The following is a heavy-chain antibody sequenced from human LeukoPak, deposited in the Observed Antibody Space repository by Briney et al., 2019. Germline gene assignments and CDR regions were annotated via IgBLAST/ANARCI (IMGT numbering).Heavy chain of an antibody. D-gene: IGHD1-26*01. V-gene: IGHV1-46*01. CDR3: ARDFIANLGTPWDEYYFDY. J-gene: IGHJ4*02. Sequence: GASVKVSCKASGYTFTSYYMHWVRQAPGQGLEWMGIINPSGGSTSYAQKFQGRVTMTRDTSTSTVYMEPSSLRSEDTAVYYCARDFIANLGTPWDEYYFDYWGQGTLVTVSS. CDR2: INPSGGST. CDR1: GYTFTSYY.